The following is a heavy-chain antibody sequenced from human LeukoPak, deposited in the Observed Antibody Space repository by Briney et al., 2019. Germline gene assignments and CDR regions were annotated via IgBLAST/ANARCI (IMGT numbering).Heavy chain of an antibody. J-gene: IGHJ4*02. CDR2: MNPNSGNT. CDR1: GYTFTSYD. Sequence: GASVKVSCKASGYTFTSYDINWVRQATGHGLEWMGWMNPNSGNTGYAQKFQGRVTMTRNTSISTAYKALSSLRYEDKAVYYCARGRFGDSSGWYVRNYFDYWGQGTLVTVSS. D-gene: IGHD6-19*01. CDR3: ARGRFGDSSGWYVRNYFDY. V-gene: IGHV1-8*01.